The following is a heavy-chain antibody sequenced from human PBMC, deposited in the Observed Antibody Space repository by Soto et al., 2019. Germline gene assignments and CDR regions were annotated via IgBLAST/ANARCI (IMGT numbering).Heavy chain of an antibody. CDR3: ARGGITMVRGVIIMVPWFDP. CDR2: INAGNGNT. V-gene: IGHV1-3*05. Sequence: QVKLVQSGAEEKKPGASVKVSCKASGYTFTSYAMHWVRQAPGQRLEWMGWINAGNGNTKYSQKFQGRVTITRDTSASTADMELSSLRSEDTAVYYCARGGITMVRGVIIMVPWFDPWGQGTLVTVSS. J-gene: IGHJ5*02. D-gene: IGHD3-10*01. CDR1: GYTFTSYA.